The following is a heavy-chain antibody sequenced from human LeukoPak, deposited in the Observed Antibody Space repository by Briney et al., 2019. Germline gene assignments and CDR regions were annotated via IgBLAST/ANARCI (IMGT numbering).Heavy chain of an antibody. Sequence: SQTLSLTCTVSGGSISSGDYYWSWIRQPPGKGLERIGYIYYSGSTYYNPSLKSRVTISIDTSKNQFSLKLSSVTAADTAVYYCARGGYYYAPLDYWGQGTLVTVSS. CDR2: IYYSGST. CDR1: GGSISSGDYY. CDR3: ARGGYYYAPLDY. J-gene: IGHJ4*02. D-gene: IGHD3-22*01. V-gene: IGHV4-30-4*08.